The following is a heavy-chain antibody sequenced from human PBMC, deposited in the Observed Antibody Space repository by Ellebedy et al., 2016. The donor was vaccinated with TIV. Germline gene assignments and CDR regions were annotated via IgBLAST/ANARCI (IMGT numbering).Heavy chain of an antibody. CDR1: GYTFTSYA. CDR3: ARPAAYGSGRGGYFDY. J-gene: IGHJ4*02. Sequence: AASVKVSCKASGYTFTSYAMHWVRQAPGQRLEWMGWINAGNSNTKYSQKFQGRVTITRDTSASTAYMELSSLRSEDTAVYYCARPAAYGSGRGGYFDYWGQGTLVTVSS. V-gene: IGHV1-3*01. CDR2: INAGNSNT. D-gene: IGHD3-10*01.